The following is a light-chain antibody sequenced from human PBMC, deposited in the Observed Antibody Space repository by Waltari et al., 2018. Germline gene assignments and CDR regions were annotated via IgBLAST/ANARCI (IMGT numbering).Light chain of an antibody. CDR3: VLYMGGGIL. CDR1: SGPVSTTSY. J-gene: IGLJ3*02. CDR2: STN. Sequence: QTVVTHEPSVSVSPGRTVTLTCGLRSGPVSTTSYPSWYQQTPGQAPRPLIYSTNTRSSGVPDRISGSILGNKAALTITGAQADDESDYYCVLYMGGGILFGGGTKLTVL. V-gene: IGLV8-61*01.